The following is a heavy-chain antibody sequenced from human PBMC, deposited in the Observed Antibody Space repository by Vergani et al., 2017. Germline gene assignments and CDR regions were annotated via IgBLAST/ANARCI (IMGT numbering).Heavy chain of an antibody. Sequence: QVQLVESGGGVVKPGRSLRLSCAASGFTFNQYGMHWVRQAPGKGLEWVAVTWYDGNNKKYADSVKGRFTISRDNSKSTMYLQTNSLRDEDAGVYYCARDLRLLYNRFDPWGQGTLVTVSS. D-gene: IGHD1-14*01. V-gene: IGHV3-33*01. J-gene: IGHJ5*02. CDR3: ARDLRLLYNRFDP. CDR1: GFTFNQYG. CDR2: TWYDGNNK.